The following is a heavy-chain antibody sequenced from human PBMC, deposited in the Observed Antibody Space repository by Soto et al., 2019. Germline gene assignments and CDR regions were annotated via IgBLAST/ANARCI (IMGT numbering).Heavy chain of an antibody. CDR2: ISPRSDYI. J-gene: IGHJ4*02. CDR1: GFIFSSYS. V-gene: IGHV3-21*01. CDR3: ARVSGTLERYLDLDY. Sequence: EVQLVESGGGLVKPGGSLRLSCAASGFIFSSYSMNWVRQAPGKGLEWVSSISPRSDYIYFADSMRGRFTISRDNAQNSLYLQMNNLRAEDTAVYHCARVSGTLERYLDLDYWGQGTLVTVSS. D-gene: IGHD1-1*01.